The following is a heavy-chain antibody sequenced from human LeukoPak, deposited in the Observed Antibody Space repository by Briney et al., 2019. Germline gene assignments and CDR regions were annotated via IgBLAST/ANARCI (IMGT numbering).Heavy chain of an antibody. Sequence: PSETLSLTCTVSGGSISSYYWSWIRQPAGKGLEWIGRIYTSGSTNYNPSLKSRVTMSVDTSKNQFSLKLSSVTAADTAVYYCARAGRPGVVVVAATHYFDYWGQGTLVTVSS. CDR3: ARAGRPGVVVVAATHYFDY. J-gene: IGHJ4*02. CDR1: GGSISSYY. D-gene: IGHD2-15*01. CDR2: IYTSGST. V-gene: IGHV4-4*07.